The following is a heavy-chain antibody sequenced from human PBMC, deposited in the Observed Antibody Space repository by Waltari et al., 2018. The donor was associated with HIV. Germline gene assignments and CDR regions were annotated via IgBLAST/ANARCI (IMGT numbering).Heavy chain of an antibody. D-gene: IGHD5-18*01. Sequence: EVQLVESGGGLVQPGGSLRLSCAASGFTFSGYWMHWVRQAPGKGLVWVRLINRDESRTTYAESVRGRFTISRDNAKNTLFLRMNSLRPEDTAVYYCARDWRQPRGVYYGMDVWGQGTTVTVSS. CDR1: GFTFSGYW. V-gene: IGHV3-74*01. J-gene: IGHJ6*02. CDR2: INRDESRT. CDR3: ARDWRQPRGVYYGMDV.